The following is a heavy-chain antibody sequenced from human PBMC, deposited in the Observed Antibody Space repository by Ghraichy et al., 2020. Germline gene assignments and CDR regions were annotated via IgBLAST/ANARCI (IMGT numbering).Heavy chain of an antibody. CDR1: GGSLSGHF. D-gene: IGHD3-3*01. J-gene: IGHJ4*02. CDR3: ATSPPYYDVWNGPLLVR. V-gene: IGHV1-2*02. CDR2: INPSSGGT. Sequence: ASVKVSCKPSGGSLSGHFVHWVRQAPGRGLEWMGWINPSSGGTSYAQQFQARVTMTWDRSISAVSMQLTRLTFDDTAVYFCATSPPYYDVWNGPLLVRWGQGTLVTVAS.